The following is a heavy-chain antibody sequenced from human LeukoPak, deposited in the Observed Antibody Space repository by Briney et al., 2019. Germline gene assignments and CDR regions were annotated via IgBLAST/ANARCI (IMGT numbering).Heavy chain of an antibody. CDR2: INHSGST. D-gene: IGHD2-15*01. CDR1: GGSFSGYY. CDR3: ARNTRYCSGGSCPPRGYFDY. J-gene: IGHJ4*02. Sequence: SETLSLTCAVYGGSFSGYYWSWIRQPPGKGLEWIGEINHSGSTNYNPSLKSRVTIPVDTSKNQFSLKLSSVTAADTAVYYCARNTRYCSGGSCPPRGYFDYWGQGTLVTVSS. V-gene: IGHV4-34*01.